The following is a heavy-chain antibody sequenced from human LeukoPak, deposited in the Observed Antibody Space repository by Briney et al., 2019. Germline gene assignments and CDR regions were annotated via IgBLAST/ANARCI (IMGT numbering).Heavy chain of an antibody. J-gene: IGHJ4*02. V-gene: IGHV1-18*01. Sequence: ASVKVSCKASGYTFTSYGISWVRQAPGQGLEWMGWISADNGNTNYAQLFQGRVTMTTDTSTSTAYMELRSLRSDDTAVYYCARGETTRTHYYGSGSYYPGCFDYWGQGTLVTVSS. CDR2: ISADNGNT. CDR1: GYTFTSYG. CDR3: ARGETTRTHYYGSGSYYPGCFDY. D-gene: IGHD3-10*01.